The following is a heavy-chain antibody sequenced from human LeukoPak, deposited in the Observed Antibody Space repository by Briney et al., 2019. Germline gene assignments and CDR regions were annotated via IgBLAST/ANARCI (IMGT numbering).Heavy chain of an antibody. CDR1: GGSISSGSDY. J-gene: IGHJ4*02. V-gene: IGHV4-61*02. CDR3: AKYSNSKKAFDY. D-gene: IGHD6-6*01. CDR2: ISTSGST. Sequence: SETLSLTCTVSGGSISSGSDYWSWIRQPAGKGLEWIGRISTSGSTNYNPSLKSRVTISVDTSKNQFSLKPSSVTAADTAVYYCAKYSNSKKAFDYWGQGTLVTVSS.